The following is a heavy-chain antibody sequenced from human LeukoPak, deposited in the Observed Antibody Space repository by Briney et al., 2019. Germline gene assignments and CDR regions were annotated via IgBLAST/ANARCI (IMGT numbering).Heavy chain of an antibody. V-gene: IGHV4-59*01. D-gene: IGHD3-22*01. CDR1: GDSISSYY. CDR3: ARDKDYFDSGGAFDI. J-gene: IGHJ3*02. Sequence: SGTLSLTCTVSGDSISSYYWSWIRQPPGKGLEWIGYIYYSGSTNYNPSLKSRVTMSVDTSKNQFSLKLSSVTAADTAVYYCARDKDYFDSGGAFDIWGQGTMVTVSS. CDR2: IYYSGST.